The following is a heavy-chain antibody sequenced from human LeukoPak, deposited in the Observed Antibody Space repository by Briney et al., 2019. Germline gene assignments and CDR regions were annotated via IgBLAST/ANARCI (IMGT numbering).Heavy chain of an antibody. D-gene: IGHD2-15*01. CDR2: IYTSGST. CDR1: GGSISSYY. Sequence: SETLSLTCTVSGGSISSYYWSWIRQPAGKGLEWIGRIYTSGSTNYNPSLKSRVTMSVDTSKNQFSLKLSSVTAADTAVYYCARDMVVAASPDAFDIWGQGTMVTVSS. CDR3: ARDMVVAASPDAFDI. V-gene: IGHV4-4*07. J-gene: IGHJ3*02.